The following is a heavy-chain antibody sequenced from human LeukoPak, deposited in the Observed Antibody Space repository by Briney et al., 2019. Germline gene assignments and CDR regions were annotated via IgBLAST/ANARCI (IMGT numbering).Heavy chain of an antibody. Sequence: SDTLSLTCIVSGGSISSSSYYWGWIRQPPGKGLEWIGSVYYSGSTYYNPSLTGRVTISGDTSKSQFSLKLSSVTAADTAVYYCARLHVTLYSCGGWGQGTLVTVAS. CDR3: ARLHVTLYSCGG. D-gene: IGHD5-18*01. V-gene: IGHV4-39*01. CDR2: VYYSGST. CDR1: GGSISSSSYY. J-gene: IGHJ1*01.